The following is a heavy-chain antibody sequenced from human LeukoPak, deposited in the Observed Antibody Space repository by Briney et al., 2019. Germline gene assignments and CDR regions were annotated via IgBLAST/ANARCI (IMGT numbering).Heavy chain of an antibody. V-gene: IGHV3-21*01. CDR2: ISDRSGHI. CDR3: AREILEPGKTHEY. CDR1: GPSITTYM. J-gene: IGHJ4*02. D-gene: IGHD1-1*01. Sequence: PGGSLRLSCAASGPSITTYMMNWVRQAPGKGLEWVSSISDRSGHIYYADSVKGRFTISRDNAKNSLSLQMSSLRAEDTAMYYCAREILEPGKTHEYWGQGTLVTVSS.